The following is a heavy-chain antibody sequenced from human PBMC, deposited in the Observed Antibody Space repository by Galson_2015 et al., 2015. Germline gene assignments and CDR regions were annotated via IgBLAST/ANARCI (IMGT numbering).Heavy chain of an antibody. CDR3: ARERSGPPYYYYGMDV. CDR2: ISSSGSTI. Sequence: SLRLSCAASGFTFSSYEMNWVRQAPGKGLEWVSYISSSGSTIYYADSVKGRFTISRDNAKNSLYLQMNSLRAEDTAVYYCARERSGPPYYYYGMDVWGQGTTVTVSS. V-gene: IGHV3-48*03. CDR1: GFTFSSYE. J-gene: IGHJ6*02.